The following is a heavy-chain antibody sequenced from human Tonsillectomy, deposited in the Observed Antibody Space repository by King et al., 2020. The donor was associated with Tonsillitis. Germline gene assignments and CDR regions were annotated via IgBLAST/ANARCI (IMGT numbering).Heavy chain of an antibody. V-gene: IGHV3-30*02. Sequence: VQLVESGGGVVQPGGSLRLSCAASGFAFSSYAMHWVRQAPGKGLEWVAFIRYDGSNKYYADSVKGRFTISRDNSKNTLYLQMNSLRAEDTAVYYCAKTNGDSSDSYWYDYYFDYWGQGTLVTVSS. J-gene: IGHJ4*02. D-gene: IGHD3-22*01. CDR1: GFAFSSYA. CDR3: AKTNGDSSDSYWYDYYFDY. CDR2: IRYDGSNK.